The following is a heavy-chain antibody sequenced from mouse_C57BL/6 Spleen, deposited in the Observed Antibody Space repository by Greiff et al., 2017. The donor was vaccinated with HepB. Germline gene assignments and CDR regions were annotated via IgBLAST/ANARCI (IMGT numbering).Heavy chain of an antibody. CDR1: GFNIKDDY. D-gene: IGHD1-1*01. Sequence: VQLQQSGAELVRPGASVKLSCTASGFNIKDDYMHWVKQRPEQGLEWIGWIDPENGDTEYASKFQGKATITADTSSNTASLQLSSLTSEDTAVYYCTTCPDYYGSSVYAMDYWGQGTSVTVSS. J-gene: IGHJ4*01. CDR3: TTCPDYYGSSVYAMDY. V-gene: IGHV14-4*01. CDR2: IDPENGDT.